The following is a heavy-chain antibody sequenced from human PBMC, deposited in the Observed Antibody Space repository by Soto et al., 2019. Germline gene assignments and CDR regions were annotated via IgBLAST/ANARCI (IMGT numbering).Heavy chain of an antibody. D-gene: IGHD2-15*01. V-gene: IGHV3-23*01. Sequence: QLLESGGGLVQAGRSLRLSCEGSGFIFSGFTMNWVRQAPGKGLEWVGSIGSTGGTTYYTDSVRGRFTISRDNSKNTRYLQMNSLRPDDTAVYLCAQGRGGGGRYYFDVWGQGTLVTVSS. CDR3: AQGRGGGGRYYFDV. CDR2: IGSTGGTT. CDR1: GFIFSGFT. J-gene: IGHJ4*02.